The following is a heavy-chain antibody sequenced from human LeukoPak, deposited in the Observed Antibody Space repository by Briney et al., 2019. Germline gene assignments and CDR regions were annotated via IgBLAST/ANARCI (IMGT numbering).Heavy chain of an antibody. CDR1: GFTFSSYS. Sequence: GGSLRLSCAASGFTFSSYSMNWVRQAPGKGLEWVSSISSSSSYIYYADPVKGRFTISRDNAKNSLYLQMNSLRAEDTAVYYCARAVPNYYDSSGYIWGQGTLVTVSS. J-gene: IGHJ4*02. CDR3: ARAVPNYYDSSGYI. D-gene: IGHD3-22*01. CDR2: ISSSSSYI. V-gene: IGHV3-21*01.